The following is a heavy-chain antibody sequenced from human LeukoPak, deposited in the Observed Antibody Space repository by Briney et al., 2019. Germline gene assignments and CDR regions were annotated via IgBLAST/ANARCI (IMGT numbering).Heavy chain of an antibody. CDR3: ARPESPLHGLSWYDS. CDR2: ISSSGNTI. V-gene: IGHV3-48*03. J-gene: IGHJ5*01. CDR1: GFTFRSYG. Sequence: GGSLRLSCAASGFTFRSYGMNWVRQAPGKGLEWVSYISSSGNTIYYADSVKGRFTISRDNAKDSLYLQMNSLRAEDTAVYYCARPESPLHGLSWYDSWGQGTLVTVSS. D-gene: IGHD3/OR15-3a*01.